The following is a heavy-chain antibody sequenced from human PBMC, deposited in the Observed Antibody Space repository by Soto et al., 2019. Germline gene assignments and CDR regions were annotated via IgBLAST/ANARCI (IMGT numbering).Heavy chain of an antibody. CDR3: ARRYLVVSCDAFDI. Sequence: GYSLKIFCKGSGYGFTCFWIVWVRLIPGKGLEWMGIIYPGDSDTRYSPSFQGQVTISADQSISTAYLQWSSLKASDTVMYYRARRYLVVSCDAFDIWGQGTMVTVSS. D-gene: IGHD3-22*01. V-gene: IGHV5-51*01. CDR2: IYPGDSDT. J-gene: IGHJ3*02. CDR1: GYGFTCFW.